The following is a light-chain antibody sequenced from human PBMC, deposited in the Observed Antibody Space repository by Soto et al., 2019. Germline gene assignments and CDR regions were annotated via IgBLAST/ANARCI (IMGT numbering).Light chain of an antibody. CDR3: QQYGSSPPIFT. V-gene: IGKV3-20*01. CDR1: QSVSSSY. Sequence: EIVLTQSPGTLSLSPGERATLSCRAIQSVSSSYLAWYQQKPGQAPRLLIYGASSRATGIPDRFSGSGAGTDFTLTISRLEPEDFAVYYCQQYGSSPPIFTFGPRTKVDI. J-gene: IGKJ3*01. CDR2: GAS.